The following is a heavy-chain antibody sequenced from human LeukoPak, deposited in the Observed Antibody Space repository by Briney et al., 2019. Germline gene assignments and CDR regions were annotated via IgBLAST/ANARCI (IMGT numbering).Heavy chain of an antibody. CDR2: ITWYGGST. J-gene: IGHJ4*02. Sequence: PGGSLRLSCAASGFTFDDYTMHWVRQAPGKGLEWVSLITWYGGSTYYADSVKGRFTISRDNSKNTLYLQMNSLRTYDTALYYFEKGKNTGSYLSHVDYWGQGTLVTVSS. D-gene: IGHD3-10*01. CDR3: EKGKNTGSYLSHVDY. V-gene: IGHV3-43*01. CDR1: GFTFDDYT.